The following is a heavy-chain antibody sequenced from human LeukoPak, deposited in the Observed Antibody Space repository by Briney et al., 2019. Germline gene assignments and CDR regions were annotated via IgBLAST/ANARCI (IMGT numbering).Heavy chain of an antibody. CDR1: GGSFSSSDYY. Sequence: SETLSLTCTVSGGSFSSSDYYWGCIRQPPGKGLEWIGSIYYSRTTYYNPSLKSRDTLFLEPFLKRCSLTLSSGTAATSACFYCARHEGGITNAFDIWGQGTMVTVSS. D-gene: IGHD1-14*01. V-gene: IGHV4-39*01. CDR2: IYYSRTT. J-gene: IGHJ3*02. CDR3: ARHEGGITNAFDI.